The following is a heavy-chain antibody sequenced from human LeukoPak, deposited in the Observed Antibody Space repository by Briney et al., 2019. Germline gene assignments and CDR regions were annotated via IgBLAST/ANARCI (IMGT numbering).Heavy chain of an antibody. D-gene: IGHD3-22*01. CDR2: IIPIFGTA. CDR3: ARDKAYYDSSGYYGGIDY. V-gene: IGHV1-69*13. CDR1: GGTFSSYA. Sequence: SVKVSCKASGGTFSSYAISWVRQAPGQGLEWMGGIIPIFGTANYAQKFQGRVTITADESTSTAYMELSSLRSEDTAVNYCARDKAYYDSSGYYGGIDYWGQGTLVTVSS. J-gene: IGHJ4*02.